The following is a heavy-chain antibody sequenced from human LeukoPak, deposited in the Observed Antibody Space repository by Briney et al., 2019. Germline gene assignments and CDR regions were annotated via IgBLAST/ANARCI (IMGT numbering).Heavy chain of an antibody. CDR2: IYSGGST. CDR3: ARDQQITGTTNYYYYGMDV. J-gene: IGHJ6*02. D-gene: IGHD1-7*01. Sequence: GGSLRLSCAASGFTFGTYAMNWVRQAPGKGLEWVSVIYSGGSTYYADSVKGRFTISRHNSKNTLYLQMNSLRAEDTAVYYCARDQQITGTTNYYYYGMDVWGQGTTVTVSS. CDR1: GFTFGTYA. V-gene: IGHV3-53*04.